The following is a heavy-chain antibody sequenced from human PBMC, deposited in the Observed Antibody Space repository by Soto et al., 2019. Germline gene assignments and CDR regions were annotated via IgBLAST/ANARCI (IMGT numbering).Heavy chain of an antibody. J-gene: IGHJ4*02. CDR1: GFTFSSYG. CDR2: ISYDGSNK. CDR3: AKETSQQELDY. V-gene: IGHV3-30*18. D-gene: IGHD6-13*01. Sequence: GGSLILSCAASGFTFSSYGMYWVRQAPGKGLEWVAVISYDGSNKYYADSVKGRFTISRDNSKNTLYLQMNSLRAEDTAVYYCAKETSQQELDYWGQGTLVTVSS.